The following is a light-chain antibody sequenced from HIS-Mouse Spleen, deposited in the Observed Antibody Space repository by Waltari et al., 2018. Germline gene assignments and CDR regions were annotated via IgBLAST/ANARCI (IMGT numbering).Light chain of an antibody. CDR1: ALPKKY. CDR3: YSTDSSGNHRV. Sequence: SYELTQPPSVSVSPGQTARITCSGDALPKKYAYWYQQKSGQAPVLGNYEDSKRPPGIPGRFSGSSSGTMATLTISGAQVEDEADYYCYSTDSSGNHRVFGGGTKLTVL. V-gene: IGLV3-10*01. J-gene: IGLJ2*01. CDR2: EDS.